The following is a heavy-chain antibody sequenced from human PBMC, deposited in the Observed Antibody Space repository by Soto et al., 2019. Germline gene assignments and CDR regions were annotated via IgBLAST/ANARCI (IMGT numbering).Heavy chain of an antibody. Sequence: EVQLVESGGGLVQPGGSLKLSCAASGFTFSGSAMHWVRQASGKGLEWVGHIRSKANSYATAYAASVKGRFTISRDDSKNTAYLQMNSLKTEDTAVYYCTIPRHCSSTSCPNWFDPWGQGTLVTVSS. D-gene: IGHD2-2*01. J-gene: IGHJ5*02. CDR2: IRSKANSYAT. CDR3: TIPRHCSSTSCPNWFDP. CDR1: GFTFSGSA. V-gene: IGHV3-73*01.